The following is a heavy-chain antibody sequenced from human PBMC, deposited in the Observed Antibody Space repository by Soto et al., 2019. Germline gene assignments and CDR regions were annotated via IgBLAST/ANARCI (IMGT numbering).Heavy chain of an antibody. CDR2: ISGSGGST. V-gene: IGHV3-23*01. J-gene: IGHJ4*02. D-gene: IGHD3-3*01. CDR1: GFTFSSYA. CDR3: AKESLGAGITIFGVVESYYFDY. Sequence: GGSLRLSCAASGFTFSSYAMSWVRQAPGKGLEWVSAISGSGGSTYYADSVKGRFTISRDNSKNTLYLQMNSLRAEDTAVYYCAKESLGAGITIFGVVESYYFDYWGQGTLVTVSS.